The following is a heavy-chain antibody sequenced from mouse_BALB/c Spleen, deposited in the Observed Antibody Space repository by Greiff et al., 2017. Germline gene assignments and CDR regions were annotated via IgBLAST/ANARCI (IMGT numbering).Heavy chain of an antibody. Sequence: VQLQQSGTVLARPGASVKMSCKASGYSFTSYWMHWVKQRPGQGLEWIGAIYPGNSDTSYNQKFKGKAKLTAVTSASTAYMELSSLTNEDSAVYYCTEDDGNYEGTWFAYWGQGTLVTVSA. V-gene: IGHV1-5*01. CDR1: GYSFTSYW. J-gene: IGHJ3*01. D-gene: IGHD2-3*01. CDR2: IYPGNSDT. CDR3: TEDDGNYEGTWFAY.